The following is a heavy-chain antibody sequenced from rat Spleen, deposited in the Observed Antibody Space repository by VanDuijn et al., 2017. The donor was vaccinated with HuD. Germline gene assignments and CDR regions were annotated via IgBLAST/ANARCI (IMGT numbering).Heavy chain of an antibody. CDR1: EYSITTNY. D-gene: IGHD1-11*01. Sequence: EVQLQESGPGLVKPSQSLSLTCSVTEYSITTNYWGWIRKFPGKKLEWIGYISYSGGTSYNPSLESRIPITRDTSKNQSFLQLNSVTVEDTATYSVARLRDYAAYWGQGVMVTVSS. V-gene: IGHV3-1*01. CDR3: ARLRDYAAY. J-gene: IGHJ2*01. CDR2: ISYSGGT.